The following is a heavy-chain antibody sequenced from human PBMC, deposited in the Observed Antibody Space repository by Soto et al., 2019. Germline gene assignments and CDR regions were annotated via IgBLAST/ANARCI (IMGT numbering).Heavy chain of an antibody. V-gene: IGHV3-64D*06. CDR1: GFTFSSYA. J-gene: IGHJ6*02. Sequence: PVGSLRLSCSASGFTFSSYAMHWVRQAPGKGLEYVSAISSNGGSTYYADSVKGRFTISRDNSKNTLYLQMSSLRAEDTAVYYCVKDSETYYDFWSGPQVFDYGMDVWGQGTTVTVSS. CDR2: ISSNGGST. D-gene: IGHD3-3*01. CDR3: VKDSETYYDFWSGPQVFDYGMDV.